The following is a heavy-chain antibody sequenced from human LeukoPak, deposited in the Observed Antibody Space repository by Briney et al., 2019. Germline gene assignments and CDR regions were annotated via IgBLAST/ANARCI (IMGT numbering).Heavy chain of an antibody. V-gene: IGHV3-7*04. CDR3: AREWSGPDY. D-gene: IGHD3-3*01. J-gene: IGHJ4*02. CDR1: GFTFSSDS. Sequence: GGSLRLSCSASGFTFSSDSMNWVRQAPGKGLEWVANIKQDGSEKYSVDSVRGRFTISRDNAKNSLYLQMNSLRAEDTAVYFCAREWSGPDYWGQGTLVTVSS. CDR2: IKQDGSEK.